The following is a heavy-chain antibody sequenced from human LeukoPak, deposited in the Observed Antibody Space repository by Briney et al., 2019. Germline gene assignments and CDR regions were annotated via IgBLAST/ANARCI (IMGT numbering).Heavy chain of an antibody. CDR1: GFTFSSYA. Sequence: GGSLRLSCAASGFTFSSYAMSWVRQAPGKGLEWVSAISGSGGSTYYADSVKGRFTISRDNSKNTPYLQMNSLRAEDTAVYYCAKGPEGSTALSWFDPWGQGTLVTVSS. CDR2: ISGSGGST. V-gene: IGHV3-23*01. D-gene: IGHD3-10*01. CDR3: AKGPEGSTALSWFDP. J-gene: IGHJ5*02.